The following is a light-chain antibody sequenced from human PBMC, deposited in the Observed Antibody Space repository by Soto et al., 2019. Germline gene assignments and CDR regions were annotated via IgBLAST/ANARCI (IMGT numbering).Light chain of an antibody. Sequence: DIQMTQSPSSLSPSVGDRVTITCRASQDIRRYLSWYQQKTGTAPKFLIYSASGLHSGVPSRFSGSGSGTDFTLTISSLQPEDFATYYCLQTYGTPWTFGQGTKVEIK. CDR3: LQTYGTPWT. CDR1: QDIRRY. CDR2: SAS. J-gene: IGKJ1*01. V-gene: IGKV1-39*01.